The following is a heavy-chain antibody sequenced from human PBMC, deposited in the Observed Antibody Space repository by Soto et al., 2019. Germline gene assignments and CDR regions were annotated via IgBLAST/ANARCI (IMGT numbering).Heavy chain of an antibody. Sequence: QVQLVESGGGLVQPGRSLRLSCVVSGFTFSNYGMHWVRQAPGKGLESVADIWYDGSGQRYAGSVQGRFTISRDNSKNTLYLQINSLRVEDTAVYYCAKDEVSRKYYGHSLDVWGQGTTVTVSS. CDR3: AKDEVSRKYYGHSLDV. J-gene: IGHJ6*02. D-gene: IGHD4-17*01. V-gene: IGHV3-33*03. CDR1: GFTFSNYG. CDR2: IWYDGSGQ.